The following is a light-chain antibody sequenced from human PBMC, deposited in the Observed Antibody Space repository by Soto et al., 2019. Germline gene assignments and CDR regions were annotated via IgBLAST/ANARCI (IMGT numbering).Light chain of an antibody. CDR3: LQYGGSPLP. J-gene: IGKJ4*01. Sequence: EIALTQSPGTLSLSPGERATLSCRASQSVSSSYLAWYQQKPGQAPRLLIYGASSRATGIPDRFSGSGSGTDFTLTISRLESEDFAVYYCLQYGGSPLPFGGGTKVEIK. CDR2: GAS. V-gene: IGKV3-20*01. CDR1: QSVSSSY.